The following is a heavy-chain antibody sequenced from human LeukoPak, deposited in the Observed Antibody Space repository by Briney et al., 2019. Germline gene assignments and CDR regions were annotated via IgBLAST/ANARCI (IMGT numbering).Heavy chain of an antibody. CDR3: ARLAYWYFDL. J-gene: IGHJ2*01. CDR2: IYYSGST. Sequence: SETLSLTCTVSGGSITSTTYYWGWIRQPPGKGLEWIGSIYYSGSTYYNPSLKSRVTISLDTSKNQFSLKLSSVTAADTAVYYCARLAYWYFDLWGRGTLVTVSS. CDR1: GGSITSTTYY. V-gene: IGHV4-39*07.